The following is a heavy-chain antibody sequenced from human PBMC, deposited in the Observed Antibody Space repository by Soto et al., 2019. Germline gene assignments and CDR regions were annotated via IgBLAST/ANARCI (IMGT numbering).Heavy chain of an antibody. J-gene: IGHJ4*02. CDR2: LNHSGST. CDR3: ARERVYYDSGSYAAFDY. Sequence: QVQLQQWGAGLLKASETLSLTCAVYGGSFSGHYWSWIRQPPGKGLEWIGELNHSGSTNYNPALKRRPTKSGDTAKNQYSQKLSAVTAADTAMYHCARERVYYDSGSYAAFDYWGQGTLVTVSS. V-gene: IGHV4-34*01. D-gene: IGHD3-10*01. CDR1: GGSFSGHY.